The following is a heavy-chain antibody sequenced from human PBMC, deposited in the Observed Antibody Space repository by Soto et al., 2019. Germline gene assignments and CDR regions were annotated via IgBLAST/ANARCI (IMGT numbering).Heavy chain of an antibody. V-gene: IGHV1-2*02. CDR2: INPNSGGT. J-gene: IGHJ5*02. CDR3: ARAFYLGYCSSTSCPNWLDP. CDR1: GYTFTGYY. D-gene: IGHD2-2*01. Sequence: GASVKISCKASGYTFTGYYMHWVRQAPGQGLEWMGWINPNSGGTNYAQKFQGRVTMTRDTSISTAYMELSRLRSDDTAVYYCARAFYLGYCSSTSCPNWLDPWGQGTLVTVSS.